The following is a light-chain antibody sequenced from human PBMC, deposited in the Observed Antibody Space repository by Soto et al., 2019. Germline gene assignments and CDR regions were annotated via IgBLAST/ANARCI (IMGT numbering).Light chain of an antibody. CDR1: QSVSGN. J-gene: IGKJ1*01. V-gene: IGKV3-15*01. CDR2: GAS. CDR3: QQYNNWPRT. Sequence: EVVMTQSPATLSVSPGERVTLSCRASQSVSGNLAWYQQKPGQAPRLLIFGASTRATGIPARFSGSGSGTEFTLTISSLQSEDFAVYYCQQYNNWPRTFGQGTKVXIK.